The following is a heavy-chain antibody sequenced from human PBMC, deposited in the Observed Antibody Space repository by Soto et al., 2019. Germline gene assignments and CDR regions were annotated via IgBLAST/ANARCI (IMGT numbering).Heavy chain of an antibody. D-gene: IGHD6-6*01. CDR2: INHSGST. CDR3: ARKLGSSSASYYYGMDV. Sequence: SETLSLTCAVSGGSFSGYYWSWIRQPPGKGLEWIGEINHSGSTNYNPSLKSRVTISADMSKNQFSLKLSSVTAADTAVYYCARKLGSSSASYYYGMDVWGQGTTVTVSS. CDR1: GGSFSGYY. V-gene: IGHV4-34*01. J-gene: IGHJ6*02.